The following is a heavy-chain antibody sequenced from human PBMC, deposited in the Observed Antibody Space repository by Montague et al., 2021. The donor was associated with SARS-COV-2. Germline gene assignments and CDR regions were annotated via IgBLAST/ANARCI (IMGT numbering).Heavy chain of an antibody. D-gene: IGHD6-19*01. CDR1: GFTFSSYE. CDR2: ISSSGSTI. V-gene: IGHV3-48*03. J-gene: IGHJ4*02. CDR3: AIYSSGWYGWGFDY. Sequence: SLRLSCAASGFTFSSYEMNWVRQAPGKGLEWVSYISSSGSTIYYADSVKGRFTISRDNAKNSPYLQMNSLRAEDTAVYYCAIYSSGWYGWGFDYWGQGTPVTVSS.